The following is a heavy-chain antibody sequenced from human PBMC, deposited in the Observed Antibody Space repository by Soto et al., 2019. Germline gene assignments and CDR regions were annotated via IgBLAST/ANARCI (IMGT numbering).Heavy chain of an antibody. CDR1: GGSISSGGYY. Sequence: QVQLQESGPGLVKPSQTLSLTCTVSGGSISSGGYYWSWIRQHPGKGLEWIGYISYSGSTYYNPSLVSLVTMSVDTSKNQFSLKLSSVTAADTAVYYCARDALSRDSIWGQGTLVTVSS. CDR3: ARDALSRDSI. CDR2: ISYSGST. V-gene: IGHV4-31*01. J-gene: IGHJ4*02. D-gene: IGHD3-22*01.